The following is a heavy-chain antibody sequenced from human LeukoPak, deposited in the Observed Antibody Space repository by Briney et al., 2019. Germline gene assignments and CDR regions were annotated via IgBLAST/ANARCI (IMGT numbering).Heavy chain of an antibody. D-gene: IGHD6-19*01. CDR2: IYYSGST. J-gene: IGHJ4*02. CDR1: GGSISSYY. V-gene: IGHV4-59*01. Sequence: PSETLSLTCTVSGGSISSYYWSWIRQPPGKGLEWIGYIYYSGSTNYNPSLKSRVTTSVDTSKNQFSLKLGSVTAADTAVYYCARGGGVAGTPYNPYDYWGQGTLVTVSS. CDR3: ARGGGVAGTPYNPYDY.